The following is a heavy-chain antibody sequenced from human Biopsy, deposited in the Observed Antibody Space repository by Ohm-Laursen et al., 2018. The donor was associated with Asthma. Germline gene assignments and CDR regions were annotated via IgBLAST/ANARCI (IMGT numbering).Heavy chain of an antibody. J-gene: IGHJ4*02. Sequence: SDTLSLTCTVSGGSITSYYWSWIRQPPGKALEWLWYIYHSGTTNYNPSLKSRVTISVDTSKNQFSLKLTSVTAADTAVYYCARTSQRATVVHFDYWGQGTLVTVSS. D-gene: IGHD4-23*01. CDR1: GGSITSYY. CDR3: ARTSQRATVVHFDY. CDR2: IYHSGTT. V-gene: IGHV4-59*07.